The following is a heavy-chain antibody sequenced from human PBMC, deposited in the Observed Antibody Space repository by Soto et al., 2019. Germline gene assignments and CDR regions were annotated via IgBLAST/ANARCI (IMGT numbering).Heavy chain of an antibody. CDR1: GGSISSSNY. CDR2: IHYSGST. Sequence: SETLSLTCTVSGGSISSSNYWGWIRQPPGKGLEWIGSIHYSGSTNYNPSLKSRVTISVDKSKNQFSLKLSSVTAADTAVYYCARATGMAPFDYWGQGTLVTVSS. CDR3: ARATGMAPFDY. D-gene: IGHD5-18*01. J-gene: IGHJ4*02. V-gene: IGHV4-39*07.